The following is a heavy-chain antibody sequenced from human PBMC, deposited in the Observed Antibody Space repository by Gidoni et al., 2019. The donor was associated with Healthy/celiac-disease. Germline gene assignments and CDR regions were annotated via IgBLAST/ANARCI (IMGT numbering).Heavy chain of an antibody. V-gene: IGHV5-10-1*03. D-gene: IGHD3-10*01. CDR1: GYSFTSYW. Sequence: EVQLVQSGAEGKKPGESLRISRKGSGYSFTSYWISWVRQMPGKGLEWMGRIDPSDSYTNYSPSFQGHVTISADKSISTAYLQWSSLKASDTAMYYCARQRDYGSGSYYYYMDVWGKGTTVTVSS. CDR3: ARQRDYGSGSYYYYMDV. CDR2: IDPSDSYT. J-gene: IGHJ6*03.